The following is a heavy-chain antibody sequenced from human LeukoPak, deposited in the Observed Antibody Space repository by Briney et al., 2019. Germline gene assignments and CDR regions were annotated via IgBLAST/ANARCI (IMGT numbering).Heavy chain of an antibody. CDR2: INHSGST. J-gene: IGHJ5*02. Sequence: SETLSLTCTVSGGSISSYYWSWTRQPPGKGLEWIGEINHSGSTNYNPSLKSRVTISVDTSKNQFSLKLSSVTAADTAVYYCARRWTSGSYYYGSGSYKRWFDPWGQGTLVTVSS. CDR1: GGSISSYY. D-gene: IGHD3-10*01. V-gene: IGHV4-34*01. CDR3: ARRWTSGSYYYGSGSYKRWFDP.